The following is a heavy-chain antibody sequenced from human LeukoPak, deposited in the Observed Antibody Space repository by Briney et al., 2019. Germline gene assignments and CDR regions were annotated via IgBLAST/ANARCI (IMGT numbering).Heavy chain of an antibody. D-gene: IGHD5-12*01. V-gene: IGHV3-48*03. CDR1: GFTFSSYE. CDR3: ARAPTNYYGMDV. J-gene: IGHJ6*02. CDR2: ISSSGSTI. Sequence: PGGSLRLSCAASGFTFSSYEMNWVRQAPGKGLEWVSYISSSGSTIYYADSVKGRFTISRDNAKNSLYLQMNSLRAEDTAVYYCARAPTNYYGMDVWGQGTTVTVSS.